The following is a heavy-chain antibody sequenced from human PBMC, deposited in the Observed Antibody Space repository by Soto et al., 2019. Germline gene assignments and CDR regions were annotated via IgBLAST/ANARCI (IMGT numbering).Heavy chain of an antibody. D-gene: IGHD3-3*01. V-gene: IGHV3-23*01. CDR3: AKAGIDITIFGVVSRFDY. Sequence: QPGGSLRLSCAASGFTFSSYAMSWVRQAPGKGLEWVSAISGSGGSTYYADSVKGRFTISRDNSKNTLYLQMNSLRAEDTAVYYCAKAGIDITIFGVVSRFDYWGQGTLVTVSS. J-gene: IGHJ4*02. CDR1: GFTFSSYA. CDR2: ISGSGGST.